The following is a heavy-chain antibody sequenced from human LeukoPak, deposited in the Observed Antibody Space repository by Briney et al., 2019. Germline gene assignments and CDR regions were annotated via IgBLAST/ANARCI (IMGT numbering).Heavy chain of an antibody. CDR2: IIPIFGTA. Sequence: SVKVSCKASGGTFSSYAISWVRQAPGQGLEWMGGIIPIFGTANYAQKFQGRVAMTRDTSISTAYMELSRLRSDDTAVYYCALPDGETYYFDYWGQGTLVTVSS. D-gene: IGHD1-14*01. J-gene: IGHJ4*02. CDR3: ALPDGETYYFDY. V-gene: IGHV1-69*05. CDR1: GGTFSSYA.